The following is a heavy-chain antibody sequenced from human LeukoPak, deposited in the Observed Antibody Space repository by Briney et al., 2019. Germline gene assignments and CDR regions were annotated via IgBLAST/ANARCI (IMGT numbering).Heavy chain of an antibody. V-gene: IGHV1-69*13. Sequence: ASVKVSCKASGGTFSSYAISWVRQAPGQGLEWMGGIIPIFGTANYAQKFQGRVTITADESTSTAYMELSSLRSEDTAVYYCASVTLSAYDGDYRGQGTLVTVSS. D-gene: IGHD5-12*01. CDR1: GGTFSSYA. CDR3: ASVTLSAYDGDY. J-gene: IGHJ4*02. CDR2: IIPIFGTA.